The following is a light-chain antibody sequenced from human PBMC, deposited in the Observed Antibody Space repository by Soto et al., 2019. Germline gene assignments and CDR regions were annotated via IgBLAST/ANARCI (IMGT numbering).Light chain of an antibody. CDR2: AAS. CDR3: QQSAKIPRT. V-gene: IGKV1-39*01. J-gene: IGKJ1*01. Sequence: DIQMTQSPSSLSASVGDRVTITCRASQTINNYDSWYQQKPGKAPKSLIYAASTLQRGVPTMFSGSGSGTDFTLTINSLQPEDSAIYYCQQSAKIPRTFGQGTKV. CDR1: QTINNY.